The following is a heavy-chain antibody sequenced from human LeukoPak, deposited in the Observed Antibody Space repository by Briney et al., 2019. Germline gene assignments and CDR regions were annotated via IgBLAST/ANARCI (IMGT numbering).Heavy chain of an antibody. D-gene: IGHD4-17*01. Sequence: GGSLRLSCAASGFTFSSYEMNWVRQAPGKGLEWVANMKHDGTEKYYVDSVKGRFAISRDNAKNSLYLQMNSLRVEDTAVYYCARGQVTTVTGLAAFDIWGQGTMVTVSS. J-gene: IGHJ3*02. CDR1: GFTFSSYE. CDR2: MKHDGTEK. V-gene: IGHV3-7*04. CDR3: ARGQVTTVTGLAAFDI.